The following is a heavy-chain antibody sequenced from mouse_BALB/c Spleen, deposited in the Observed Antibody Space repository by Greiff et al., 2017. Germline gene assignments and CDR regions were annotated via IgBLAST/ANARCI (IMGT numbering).Heavy chain of an antibody. D-gene: IGHD2-3*01. J-gene: IGHJ3*01. CDR2: ISYSGST. V-gene: IGHV3-2*02. Sequence: EVMLVESGPGLVKPSQSLSLTCTVTGYSITSDYAWNWIRQFPGNKLEWMGYISYSGSTSYNPSLKSRISITRDTSKNQFFLQLNSVTTEDTATYYCARGGYDGYLLAYWGQGTLVTVSA. CDR3: ARGGYDGYLLAY. CDR1: GYSITSDYA.